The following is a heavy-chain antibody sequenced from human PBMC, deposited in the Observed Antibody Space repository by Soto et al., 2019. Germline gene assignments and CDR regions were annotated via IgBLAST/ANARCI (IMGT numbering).Heavy chain of an antibody. CDR1: GFTFSEYY. CDR3: ARENYYYDSNGYYRS. Sequence: PGGSLRLSCEASGFTFSEYYMSWIRQAPGKGLEWVSYISGSSTYINYAESVKGRFTISRDNAKNSLYLQMNSLRAEDTAVYYCARENYYYDSNGYYRSWGQGTLVIGSS. CDR2: ISGSSTYI. D-gene: IGHD3-22*01. V-gene: IGHV3-11*05. J-gene: IGHJ5*02.